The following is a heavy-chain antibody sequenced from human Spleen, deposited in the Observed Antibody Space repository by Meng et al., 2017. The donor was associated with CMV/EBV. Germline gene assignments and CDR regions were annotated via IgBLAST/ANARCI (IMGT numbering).Heavy chain of an antibody. D-gene: IGHD1-26*01. J-gene: IGHJ4*02. V-gene: IGHV1-69*12. CDR2: IIPIFGTE. Sequence: VRGVHSGRDVEQPGSSVKVSCNASGGTFSSYAISWVRQAPGQGLEWMGGIIPIFGTENYAQKFKGRVTITADESTSTASMELSSLRSEDTAVYYCARAGVGASLEDGVDYWGQGTLVTVSS. CDR3: ARAGVGASLEDGVDY. CDR1: GGTFSSYA.